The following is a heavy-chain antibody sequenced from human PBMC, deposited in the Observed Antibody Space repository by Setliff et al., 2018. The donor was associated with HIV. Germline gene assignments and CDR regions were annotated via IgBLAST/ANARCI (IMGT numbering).Heavy chain of an antibody. CDR1: GGSISSYY. CDR3: ARVAWSSTSCPRRYAFDM. D-gene: IGHD2-2*01. J-gene: IGHJ3*02. Sequence: SETLSLTCTVSGGSISSYYWSWIRQPPGKGLEWIGNIYSSGSTNYNPSLKSRVTISVDTAKNQLSLKLRSVTAADTADYYCARVAWSSTSCPRRYAFDMWGQGTMVTVSS. CDR2: IYSSGST. V-gene: IGHV4-4*09.